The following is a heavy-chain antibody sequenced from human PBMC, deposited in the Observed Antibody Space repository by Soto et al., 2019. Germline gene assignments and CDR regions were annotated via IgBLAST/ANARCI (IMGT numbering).Heavy chain of an antibody. D-gene: IGHD3-9*01. V-gene: IGHV4-4*01. J-gene: IGHJ4*02. CDR2: IFHDGTA. CDR1: GVSLTSGNW. CDR3: ARDFACFDS. Sequence: ETLSLTCAVSGVSLTSGNWWTWVRQSPQRGLEYIGEIFHDGTANYYPSFERRVAMSVDTSRNQFSLKLDSVTAADTAVYFCARDFACFDSWGQGTLVTVSS.